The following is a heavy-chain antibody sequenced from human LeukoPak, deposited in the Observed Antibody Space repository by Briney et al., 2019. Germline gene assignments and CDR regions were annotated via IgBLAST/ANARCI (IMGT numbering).Heavy chain of an antibody. CDR3: ASPYYYASGSFDV. CDR2: ISSSSSYI. V-gene: IGHV3-21*04. Sequence: GGSLRLSYAASGFTFSSYSMNWVRQAPGKGLEWVSSISSSSSYIYYADSVKGRFTISRDNSKNTLYLQMNSLRAEDTAVYYCASPYYYASGSFDVWGQGTLVTVSS. CDR1: GFTFSSYS. J-gene: IGHJ4*02. D-gene: IGHD3-10*01.